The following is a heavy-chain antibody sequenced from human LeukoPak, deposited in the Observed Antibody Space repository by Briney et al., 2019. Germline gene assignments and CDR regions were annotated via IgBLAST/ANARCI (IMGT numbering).Heavy chain of an antibody. CDR3: ARVTYYDSSGYSH. D-gene: IGHD3-22*01. J-gene: IGHJ4*02. Sequence: GGSLRLSCAASGFTFSSYGMHWVRQAPGKGLEWVAVISYDGSNKYYADSVKGRFTISRDNSKNTLYLQMNSLRAEDTAVYYCARVTYYDSSGYSHWGQGTLVTVSS. V-gene: IGHV3-30*03. CDR1: GFTFSSYG. CDR2: ISYDGSNK.